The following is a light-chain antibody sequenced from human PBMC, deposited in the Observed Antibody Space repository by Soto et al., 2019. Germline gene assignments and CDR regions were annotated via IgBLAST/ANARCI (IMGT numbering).Light chain of an antibody. CDR3: QQYNSYSQFT. V-gene: IGKV1-5*03. CDR2: KAS. Sequence: DIQMTQSPSTLSASVGDRVTITCRASQSIKNWLAWYQQKPGEAPKLVIYKASTLESVVPSRFSGSGSGTEFTLNISCLQPDDVATYHCQQYNSYSQFTFGPGTKVDIK. CDR1: QSIKNW. J-gene: IGKJ3*01.